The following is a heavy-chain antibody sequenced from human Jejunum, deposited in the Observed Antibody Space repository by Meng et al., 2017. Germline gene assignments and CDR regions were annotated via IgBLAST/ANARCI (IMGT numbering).Heavy chain of an antibody. CDR1: GFTFRDYA. D-gene: IGHD2-2*01. Sequence: GGSLRLSCAIPGFTFRDYAVTWVRQAPGKGLEWVGFIRSRVYGGAADYGASVKDRFTISRDDSETIVSLQMDSLQAEDTAVYYCAADCSTTTCPSYYYGLDVWGQGTTVTVSS. J-gene: IGHJ6*02. CDR2: IRSRVYGGAA. CDR3: AADCSTTTCPSYYYGLDV. V-gene: IGHV3-49*04.